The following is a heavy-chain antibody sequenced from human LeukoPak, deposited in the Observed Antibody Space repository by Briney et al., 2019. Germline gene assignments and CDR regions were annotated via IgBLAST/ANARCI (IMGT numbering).Heavy chain of an antibody. J-gene: IGHJ4*02. V-gene: IGHV4-39*01. CDR3: ARTTVTTGCFDY. D-gene: IGHD4-11*01. CDR1: GGSISSSSYY. CDR2: IYYSGST. Sequence: PSETLSLTCTASGGSISSSSYYWGWIRQPPGKGLEWIGSIYYSGSTYYNPSLKSRVTISVDTSKNQFSLKLSSVTAADTAVYYCARTTVTTGCFDYWGQGTLVTVSS.